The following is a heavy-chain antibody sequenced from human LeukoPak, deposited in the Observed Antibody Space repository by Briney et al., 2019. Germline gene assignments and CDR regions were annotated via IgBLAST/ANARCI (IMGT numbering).Heavy chain of an antibody. J-gene: IGHJ1*01. CDR1: GYSISSGYY. CDR2: INHSGST. D-gene: IGHD6-6*01. V-gene: IGHV4-38-2*02. CDR3: ARDSSSPRVKYFQH. Sequence: PSETLSLTCAVSGYSISSGYYWGWIRQPPGKGLEWIGEINHSGSTNYNPSLKSRVTISVDTSKNRFSLKLNSVTAADTAVYYCARDSSSPRVKYFQHWGQGTLVTVSS.